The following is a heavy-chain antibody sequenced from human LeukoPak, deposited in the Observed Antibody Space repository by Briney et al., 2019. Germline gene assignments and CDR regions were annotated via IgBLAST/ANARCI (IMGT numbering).Heavy chain of an antibody. J-gene: IGHJ4*02. CDR3: ARGAYYYED. D-gene: IGHD3-22*01. CDR2: ISSSSSTI. V-gene: IGHV3-48*01. Sequence: GGSLRLSWAASGFTFSSHSMNWVSQAPGKGLEWVSYISSSSSTIYYADSVKGRFTISRDNAKNSLYLQMNSLRAEDTAVYYCARGAYYYEDWGQGTLVTVSS. CDR1: GFTFSSHS.